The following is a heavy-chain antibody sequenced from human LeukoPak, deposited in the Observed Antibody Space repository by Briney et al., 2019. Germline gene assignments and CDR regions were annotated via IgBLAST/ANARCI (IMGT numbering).Heavy chain of an antibody. V-gene: IGHV3-30*18. Sequence: PGRSLRLSCAASGLTFSSYAMHWVRQAPGKGLEWVAVISFDGSNKYYADSVKGRFTISRDNSENTLYLQMNSLRVEDTAVYYCAKGSSRIGYHGAEVEFWGQGTLVTVSS. D-gene: IGHD2-2*01. CDR1: GLTFSSYA. J-gene: IGHJ4*02. CDR3: AKGSSRIGYHGAEVEF. CDR2: ISFDGSNK.